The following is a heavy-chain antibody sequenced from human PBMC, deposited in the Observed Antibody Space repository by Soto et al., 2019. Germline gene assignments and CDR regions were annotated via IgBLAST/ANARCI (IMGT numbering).Heavy chain of an antibody. V-gene: IGHV3-23*01. CDR2: IGGGGGGT. CDR1: GFAFCSYA. J-gene: IGHJ4*02. CDR3: AKSAWDDSPPNF. D-gene: IGHD1-26*01. Sequence: RPSCAAPGFAFCSYALRWGRPAPGKGLEWVSVIGGGGGGTYYADSVKGRFTISRDNSKNTLYLQMNSLRAEDTAVYYCAKSAWDDSPPNFWGQGTLVTVSS.